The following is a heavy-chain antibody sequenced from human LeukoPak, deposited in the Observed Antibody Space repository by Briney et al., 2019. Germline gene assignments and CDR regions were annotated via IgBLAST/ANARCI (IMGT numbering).Heavy chain of an antibody. J-gene: IGHJ5*02. Sequence: SVKVSCKTSGGTCNNSAISWVRQAPGQGLEWLGGIMPLFGTAGYAQKFQGRVTITKDESTRTVYLELTSLTSDDTAVYYCARDVHGDYGSGWFDPWGQGTLVSVSS. D-gene: IGHD4-17*01. V-gene: IGHV1-69*05. CDR3: ARDVHGDYGSGWFDP. CDR2: IMPLFGTA. CDR1: GGTCNNSA.